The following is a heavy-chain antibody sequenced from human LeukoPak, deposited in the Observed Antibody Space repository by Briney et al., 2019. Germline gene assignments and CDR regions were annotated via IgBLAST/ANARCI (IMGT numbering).Heavy chain of an antibody. D-gene: IGHD4-17*01. J-gene: IGHJ6*03. V-gene: IGHV3-48*03. CDR2: ISTTGTTV. CDR3: AKERDYAEDMDV. CDR1: GFTFSGYE. Sequence: GGSLRLSCAASGFTFSGYELNWVRQAPGKGLEWVSYISTTGTTVYYADSVKGRFTISRDNSNKTLYLQMNSLRAEDTAVYYCAKERDYAEDMDVWGKGTTVTVSS.